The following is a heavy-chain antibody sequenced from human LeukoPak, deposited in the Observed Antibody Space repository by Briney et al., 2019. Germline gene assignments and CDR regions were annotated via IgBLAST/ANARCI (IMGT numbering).Heavy chain of an antibody. CDR3: ARDGLWSSHFDY. V-gene: IGHV4-38-2*02. CDR1: GCSISSGYY. Sequence: SETLSFTCTVSGCSISSGYYWGWIRQPPGKGLEWIGSIYHSGSTYYNPSLKSRVTISVDTSKNQFSLKLSSVTAADTAVYYCARDGLWSSHFDYWGQGTLVTVSS. D-gene: IGHD5-18*01. CDR2: IYHSGST. J-gene: IGHJ4*02.